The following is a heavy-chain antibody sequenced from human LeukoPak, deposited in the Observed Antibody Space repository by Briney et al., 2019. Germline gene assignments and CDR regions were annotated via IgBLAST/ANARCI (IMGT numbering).Heavy chain of an antibody. J-gene: IGHJ5*02. CDR1: GGSIFGHY. CDR2: IYYSGTT. V-gene: IGHV4-59*11. D-gene: IGHD4-17*01. CDR3: AGDDSGDYGWFDP. Sequence: SETLSLTCTVSGGSIFGHYWSWIRQPPGKGLEWIGYIYYSGTTNYNPSLKSRVTISVDTSKNKFSLKLNSVTAADTAVYYCAGDDSGDYGWFDPWGPGTLVTVSS.